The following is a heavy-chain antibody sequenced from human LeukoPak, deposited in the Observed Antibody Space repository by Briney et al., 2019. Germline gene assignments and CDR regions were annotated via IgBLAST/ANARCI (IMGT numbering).Heavy chain of an antibody. CDR3: ARSEMATIETFDY. D-gene: IGHD5-24*01. V-gene: IGHV1-46*01. CDR1: GYTFGAYY. J-gene: IGHJ4*02. Sequence: ASVKVSCKASGYTFGAYYMHWVRQAPGQGLEWMGIINPSGGSTSYAQKFQGRVTMTRDTSTSTVYMELSSLRSEDTAVYYCARSEMATIETFDYWGQGTLVTVSS. CDR2: INPSGGST.